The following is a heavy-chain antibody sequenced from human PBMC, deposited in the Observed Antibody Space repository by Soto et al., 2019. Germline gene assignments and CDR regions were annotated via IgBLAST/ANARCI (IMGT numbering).Heavy chain of an antibody. J-gene: IGHJ6*02. V-gene: IGHV4-61*01. CDR3: ARPLYSYGMDV. CDR1: GGSVSSGSYY. CDR2: IYNSGST. D-gene: IGHD3-16*01. Sequence: SETLSLTCTVSGGSVSSGSYYWSWIRQPPGKGLEWIGYIYNSGSTNYNPSLKSRVTISVDTSKNQFSLKLSSVTAADTAVYYCARPLYSYGMDVWGQGTTVTVSS.